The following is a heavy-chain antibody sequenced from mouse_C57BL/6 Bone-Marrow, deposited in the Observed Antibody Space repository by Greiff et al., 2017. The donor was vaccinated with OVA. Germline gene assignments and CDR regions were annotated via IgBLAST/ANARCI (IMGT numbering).Heavy chain of an antibody. D-gene: IGHD2-1*01. Sequence: QVQLQQPGAELVKPGASVKLSCKASGYTFTSYWMQWVKQRPGQGLEWIGEIDPSDSYTNYNQKFKGKATLTVDTSTSTAYMQRSSLTSEDSAVYYCARPARYGNYSGDYWGQGTSVTVSS. J-gene: IGHJ4*01. V-gene: IGHV1-50*01. CDR2: IDPSDSYT. CDR3: ARPARYGNYSGDY. CDR1: GYTFTSYW.